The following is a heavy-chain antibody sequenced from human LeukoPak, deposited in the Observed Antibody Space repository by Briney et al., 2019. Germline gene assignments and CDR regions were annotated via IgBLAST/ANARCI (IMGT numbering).Heavy chain of an antibody. CDR3: ASGGRMPEDAFDI. V-gene: IGHV5-51*01. D-gene: IGHD3-16*01. CDR2: IYPGGSDT. CDR1: GYSFTSYL. J-gene: IGHJ3*02. Sequence: GESLKISFKGSGYSFTSYLIGWGRQMPGKGLEGMGIIYPGGSDTRYSPSCEGQVTISANKSISTAYLQWGSMKASDTAMYYCASGGRMPEDAFDIWGQGTMVTVSS.